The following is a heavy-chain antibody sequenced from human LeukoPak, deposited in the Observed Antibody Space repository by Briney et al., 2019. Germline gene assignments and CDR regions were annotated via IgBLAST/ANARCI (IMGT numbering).Heavy chain of an antibody. CDR3: ARENAKYSSGWYADYGMDV. CDR1: GDSVSSNSAA. Sequence: SQTLSLTCAISGDSVSSNSAAWNWIRQSPSRGLEWLGRTYYRSKWYNDYAVSVKSRITINPDTSKNQFSLQLNSVTPEDTAVYSCARENAKYSSGWYADYGMDVWGQGTTVTVSS. D-gene: IGHD6-19*01. CDR2: TYYRSKWYN. V-gene: IGHV6-1*01. J-gene: IGHJ6*02.